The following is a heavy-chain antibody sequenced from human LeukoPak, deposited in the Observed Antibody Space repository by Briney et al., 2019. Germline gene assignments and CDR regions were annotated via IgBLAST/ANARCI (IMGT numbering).Heavy chain of an antibody. CDR2: ISAYNGDT. Sequence: GASVKVSCKTSGFTFTTYAISWVRQAPRLGLECMGWISAYNGDTNYAQNVQDRVTMTTDTSTSTAYLELRNLRSDDTAVYFCASYRNGAFDIWGQETTITVSS. J-gene: IGHJ3*02. D-gene: IGHD1-14*01. CDR3: ASYRNGAFDI. CDR1: GFTFTTYA. V-gene: IGHV1-18*01.